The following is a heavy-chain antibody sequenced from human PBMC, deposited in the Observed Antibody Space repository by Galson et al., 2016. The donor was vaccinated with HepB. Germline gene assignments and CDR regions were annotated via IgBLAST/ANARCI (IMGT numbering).Heavy chain of an antibody. CDR2: INPGNGDT. CDR1: GYTFTNYA. D-gene: IGHD1-26*01. V-gene: IGHV1-3*01. Sequence: SVKVSCKAPGYTFTNYAMHWVRQAPGQRLEWMGWINPGNGDTKYSQKFQGRVTISRDTSASTAYMELRSLISEDTAVYNCAREGSYYTLDYWGQGTLVSVSS. CDR3: AREGSYYTLDY. J-gene: IGHJ4*02.